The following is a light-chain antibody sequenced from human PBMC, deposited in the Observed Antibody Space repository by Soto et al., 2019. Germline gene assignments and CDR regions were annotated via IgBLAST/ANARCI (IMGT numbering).Light chain of an antibody. CDR3: CSYAGSYTHV. CDR1: SSDVGAYNF. Sequence: QSVLTQPRSVSGSPGQSGTISCTGTSSDVGAYNFVSWYQQHPGKAPKLIIYDVTKWPSGVPDRFSGSKSGNTASLTISGLQAEDEADYYCCSYAGSYTHVFGTGTKLTVL. V-gene: IGLV2-11*01. J-gene: IGLJ1*01. CDR2: DVT.